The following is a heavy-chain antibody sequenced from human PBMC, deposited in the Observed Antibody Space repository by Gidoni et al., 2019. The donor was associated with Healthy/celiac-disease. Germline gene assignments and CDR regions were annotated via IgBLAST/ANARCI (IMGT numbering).Heavy chain of an antibody. D-gene: IGHD3-22*01. CDR2: IYSGGST. CDR1: GFTVSSNY. CDR3: AREVTLHYYDSSGYLDYYYYGMDV. Sequence: EVQLVESGGGLVQPGGSLRLSGAASGFTVSSNYMSWVRQAPGKGLEWVSVIYSGGSTYYADSVKGRFTISRDNSKNTLYLQMNSLRAEDTAVYYCAREVTLHYYDSSGYLDYYYYGMDVWGQGTTVTVSS. J-gene: IGHJ6*02. V-gene: IGHV3-66*01.